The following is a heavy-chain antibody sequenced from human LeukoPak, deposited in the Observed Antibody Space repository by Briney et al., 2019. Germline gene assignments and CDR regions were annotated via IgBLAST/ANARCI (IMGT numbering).Heavy chain of an antibody. V-gene: IGHV1-24*01. CDR2: FDPEDGET. J-gene: IGHJ4*02. CDR1: GYTPTELS. D-gene: IGHD2-15*01. Sequence: ASVKVSCKVSGYTPTELSMHWVRQAPGKGLEWMGGFDPEDGETIYAQKFQGRVTMTEDTSTDTAYMELSSLRSEDTAVYYCATSVCSGGSCYSSPLAYWGQGTLVTVSS. CDR3: ATSVCSGGSCYSSPLAY.